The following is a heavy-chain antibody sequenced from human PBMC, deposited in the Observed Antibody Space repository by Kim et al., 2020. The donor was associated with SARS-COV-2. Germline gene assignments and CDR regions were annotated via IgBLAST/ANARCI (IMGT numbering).Heavy chain of an antibody. V-gene: IGHV1-46*01. CDR3: ARSYDSSGYHYDY. Sequence: SAQKIQGRVTMTRDTSTSTVYMELSSLRSEDTAVYYCARSYDSSGYHYDYWGQGTLVTVSS. J-gene: IGHJ4*02. D-gene: IGHD3-22*01.